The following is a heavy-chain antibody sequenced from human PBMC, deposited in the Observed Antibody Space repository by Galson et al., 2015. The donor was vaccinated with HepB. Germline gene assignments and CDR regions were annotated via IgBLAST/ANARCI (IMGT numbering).Heavy chain of an antibody. CDR3: VFLRGNDLKPLDY. Sequence: SLRLSCAASTFIFSTYSMNWVRQAPGMGLEWLSYISASGTTIYYADSVKGRFTISRDNAKNSLYLQMNSLRPGDTAVYFCVFLRGNDLKPLDYWGQGILVTVSS. D-gene: IGHD5-12*01. CDR2: ISASGTTI. CDR1: TFIFSTYS. V-gene: IGHV3-48*03. J-gene: IGHJ4*02.